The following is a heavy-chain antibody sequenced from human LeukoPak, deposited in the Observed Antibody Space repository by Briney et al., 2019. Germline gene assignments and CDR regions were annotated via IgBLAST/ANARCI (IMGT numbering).Heavy chain of an antibody. Sequence: PGGSLRLSCAASGFTFSSYAMSWVRQAPGKGLEWVSAISGSGGSTYYADSVKGRFTISRDNSKNTLYLQMNSLRGEDTAVYYCAKHVVGIEGYFDYWGQGTLVTVSS. CDR1: GFTFSSYA. V-gene: IGHV3-23*01. CDR3: AKHVVGIEGYFDY. J-gene: IGHJ4*02. D-gene: IGHD1-26*01. CDR2: ISGSGGST.